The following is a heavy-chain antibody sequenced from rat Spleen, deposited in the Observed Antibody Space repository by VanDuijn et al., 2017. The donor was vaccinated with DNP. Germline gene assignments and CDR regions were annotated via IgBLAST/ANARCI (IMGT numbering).Heavy chain of an antibody. J-gene: IGHJ1*01. V-gene: IGHV5-31*01. CDR1: GFTFSTYW. D-gene: IGHD5-1*01. CDR2: MTRSGGST. Sequence: EVKLVESGGDLVQPGRSLKVSCVASGFTFSTYWMAWIRQVPGKVLEWVASMTRSGGSTFYPDSVKGRFTVSRDNVKNILYLQMNSLRSEDTATYYCARGSGTHDLYFDFWGPGTMVTVSS. CDR3: ARGSGTHDLYFDF.